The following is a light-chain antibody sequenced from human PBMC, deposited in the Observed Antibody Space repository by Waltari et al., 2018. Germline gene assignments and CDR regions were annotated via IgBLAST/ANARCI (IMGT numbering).Light chain of an antibody. CDR2: SAS. V-gene: IGKV1-27*01. J-gene: IGKJ1*01. CDR1: QGIANY. CDR3: QKYNSAPWT. Sequence: DIQMTQSPSSLSAYVGDRVTITCRASQGIANYLAWYQQKPGKVPKLLIYSASTLQSGVPSRFRGGGSGTDFTLTISSLQAEDVATYYCQKYNSAPWTFGQGTKVDIK.